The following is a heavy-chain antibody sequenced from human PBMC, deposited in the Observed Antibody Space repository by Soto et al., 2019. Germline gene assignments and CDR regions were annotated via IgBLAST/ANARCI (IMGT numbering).Heavy chain of an antibody. CDR2: IKGDGSER. V-gene: IGHV3-7*01. D-gene: IGHD2-21*01. Sequence: GGSLRLSCAASGFTFSNYWISWVRQAPGKGLEWVANIKGDGSERNYVDSVKGRFTISRDNAENSLYLQMNSLRAEDTAVYYCASARHIGPWGQGTLVTVSS. CDR3: ASARHIGP. J-gene: IGHJ5*02. CDR1: GFTFSNYW.